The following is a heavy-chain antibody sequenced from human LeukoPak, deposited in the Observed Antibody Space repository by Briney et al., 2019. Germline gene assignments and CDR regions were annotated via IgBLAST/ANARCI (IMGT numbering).Heavy chain of an antibody. CDR2: IHYSGST. Sequence: PSETLSLTCTVSTGSISSYYWSWIRQPPGKGLEWIGYIHYSGSTNYNPSLKSRVTISVDTSKNQFSLKLSSVTAADTAVYYCARQGGTTHYYYYMDVWGKGTTVTISS. J-gene: IGHJ6*03. V-gene: IGHV4-59*08. CDR1: TGSISSYY. CDR3: ARQGGTTHYYYYMDV. D-gene: IGHD1-14*01.